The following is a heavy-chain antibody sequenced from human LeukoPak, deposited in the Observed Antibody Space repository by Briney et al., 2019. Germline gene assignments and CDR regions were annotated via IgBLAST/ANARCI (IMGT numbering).Heavy chain of an antibody. Sequence: SETLSLTCTVSGGSISSYYWSWIRQPPGKGLEWIGYIYYSGSTNYNPSLKSRVTISVDTSKNQFSLRLSSVTAADTAVYYCAREGKRNRYFDLWGRGTLVTVSS. CDR1: GGSISSYY. V-gene: IGHV4-59*01. CDR3: AREGKRNRYFDL. J-gene: IGHJ2*01. CDR2: IYYSGST.